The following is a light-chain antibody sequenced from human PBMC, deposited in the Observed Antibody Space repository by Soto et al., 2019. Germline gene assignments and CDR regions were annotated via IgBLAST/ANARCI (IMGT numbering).Light chain of an antibody. CDR3: SSYTTSNPFV. CDR1: SSDVGSYNS. CDR2: EVS. J-gene: IGLJ1*01. V-gene: IGLV2-18*02. Sequence: QSVLTQPPSVSGSPGQSVTISCTGTSSDVGSYNSVSWYQQPPGTVPKLMIYEVSNRPSGVPDRFSGSKSGNTASLTISGLQAEDEADYYCSSYTTSNPFVFGTGTKVTVL.